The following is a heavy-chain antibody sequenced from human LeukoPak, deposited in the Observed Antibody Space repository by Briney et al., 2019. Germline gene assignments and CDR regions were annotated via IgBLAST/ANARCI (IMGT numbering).Heavy chain of an antibody. V-gene: IGHV4-59*11. J-gene: IGHJ4*02. Sequence: SETLSLTCTVSGGSINRHYWSWIRQAPGKGLEWIGHISYRGSTNYDPSLKSRVTMSVDTSKNQFSLKLTSVTAADTAVYYCARDARQADYWGQGTLVTVSS. CDR1: GGSINRHY. CDR2: ISYRGST. CDR3: ARDARQADY.